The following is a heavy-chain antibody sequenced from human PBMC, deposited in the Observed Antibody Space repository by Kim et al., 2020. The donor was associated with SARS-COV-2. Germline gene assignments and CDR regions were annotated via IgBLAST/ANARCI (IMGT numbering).Heavy chain of an antibody. J-gene: IGHJ5*01. D-gene: IGHD6-6*01. Sequence: SETLSLTCTVSGASISSYYWSWIRQPAGKGLEWIGRIYYSGGTNYNPYLESRVAMILETSKKQIALQQTSLIAAEKAVYYCARVAGGYSSSPNGVDAWG. V-gene: IGHV4-4*07. CDR3: ARVAGGYSSSPNGVDA. CDR1: GASISSYY. CDR2: IYYSGGT.